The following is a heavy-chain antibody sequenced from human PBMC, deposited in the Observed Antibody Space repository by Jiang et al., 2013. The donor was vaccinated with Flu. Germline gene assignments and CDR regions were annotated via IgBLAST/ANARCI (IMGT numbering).Heavy chain of an antibody. J-gene: IGHJ6*04. CDR2: IYPGDSDT. V-gene: IGHV5-51*01. Sequence: GAEVKKPGESLKISCKGSGYSFTSYWIGWVRQMPGKGLEWMGIIYPGDSDTRYSPSFQGQVTISADKSISTAYLQWSSLKASDTAMYYCARLRGIKTRSYYNGMDVWGKGTTVTVSS. CDR3: ARLRGIKTRSYYNGMDV. CDR1: GYSFTSYW.